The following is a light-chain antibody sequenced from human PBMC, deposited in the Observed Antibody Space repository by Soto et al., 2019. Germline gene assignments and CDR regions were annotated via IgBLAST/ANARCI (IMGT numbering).Light chain of an antibody. J-gene: IGKJ1*01. V-gene: IGKV3-20*01. CDR2: STS. Sequence: ENVLTQSPDTLSLSPGERATLSCRASQSVSTPYLAWYQQRPGQAPRLLIYSTSTRASGIPDRFRGSGSGTDFTLTISRLEPEDLAVYYCQQYCSSLWTFGQGTKVEIK. CDR3: QQYCSSLWT. CDR1: QSVSTPY.